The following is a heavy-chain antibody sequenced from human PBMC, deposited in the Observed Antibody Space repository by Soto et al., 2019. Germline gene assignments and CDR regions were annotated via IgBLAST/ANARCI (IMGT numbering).Heavy chain of an antibody. CDR1: GFIFGNYM. J-gene: IGHJ3*02. Sequence: EVQLLESGGGLVQPGESLRLSCAFSGFIFGNYMMTWVRQAPGKGLEWVSTIRDGGESTYYADSVKGRFTISRDNSKKTLSLQMDSLGVEDTAVYYCAPHVHCSGGSCHYDAFDIRGHGTMVTVYS. V-gene: IGHV3-23*01. CDR2: IRDGGEST. D-gene: IGHD2-15*01. CDR3: APHVHCSGGSCHYDAFDI.